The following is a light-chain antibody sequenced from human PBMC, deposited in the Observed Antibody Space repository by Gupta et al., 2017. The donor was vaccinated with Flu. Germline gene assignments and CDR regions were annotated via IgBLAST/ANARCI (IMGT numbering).Light chain of an antibody. V-gene: IGKV3-20*01. J-gene: IGKJ1*01. CDR3: QQYGRLRPWT. Sequence: SFNYLAWYQQKPGQTPRLLIHGASSRATGIPDRFSGSGSGTDFTLTISRLEPEDFAVYYCQQYGRLRPWTFGQGTKVEIK. CDR1: SFNY. CDR2: GAS.